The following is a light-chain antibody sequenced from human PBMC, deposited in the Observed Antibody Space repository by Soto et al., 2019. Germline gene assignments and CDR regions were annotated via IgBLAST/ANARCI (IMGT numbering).Light chain of an antibody. CDR2: GNN. V-gene: IGLV1-40*01. J-gene: IGLJ1*01. Sequence: QSVLTQPPSVSGAPGQRVTVSCTGSSSNIGSGYPVHWYQQLPGTAPKLLIYGNNNRPSGVPDRFSGSKSGTSASLAITGLQAEDEGDYYCQSYDSTLSARYVFGTGTKVTVL. CDR1: SSNIGSGYP. CDR3: QSYDSTLSARYV.